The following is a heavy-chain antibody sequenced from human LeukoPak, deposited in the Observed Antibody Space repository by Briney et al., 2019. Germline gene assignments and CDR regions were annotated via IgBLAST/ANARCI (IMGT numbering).Heavy chain of an antibody. D-gene: IGHD3-10*01. CDR1: GYSFTNYW. V-gene: IGHV5-51*03. CDR2: IYPGDSDT. J-gene: IGHJ3*02. Sequence: GRSLKISCKGSGYSFTNYWIGWVRQIPGKGLEWMGIIYPGDSDTRYIPSFQGQVTISADKSISTAYLQWSSLKASDTAIYYFARLQNYYGSGSYYNGGAFDIWGQGTTVTVSS. CDR3: ARLQNYYGSGSYYNGGAFDI.